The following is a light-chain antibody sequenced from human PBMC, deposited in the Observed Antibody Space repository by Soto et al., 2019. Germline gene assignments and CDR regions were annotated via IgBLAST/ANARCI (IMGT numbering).Light chain of an antibody. Sequence: EIVLTQAPATLSLSPGERATLSCRAGQSVGGDLAWYQQKPGQPPRLLIYDASNRATGIPARFSGSGFGTDFTLTISSLEPEDSAVYYCQHRTNWPPYTFGQGTKLEIK. CDR1: QSVGGD. CDR3: QHRTNWPPYT. V-gene: IGKV3-11*01. CDR2: DAS. J-gene: IGKJ2*01.